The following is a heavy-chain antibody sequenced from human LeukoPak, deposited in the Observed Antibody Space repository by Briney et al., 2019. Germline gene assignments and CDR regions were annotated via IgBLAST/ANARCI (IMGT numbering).Heavy chain of an antibody. CDR1: GFTFSNYN. D-gene: IGHD6-6*01. J-gene: IGHJ5*02. CDR2: ISSSSSYI. V-gene: IGHV3-21*01. Sequence: GGSLRLSCAASGFTFSNYNMNWVRQAPGKGLEWVSSISSSSSYIYYAESVRGRFTISRDDAKNSLYLQMISLRAEDTAVYYCARDSSEYSSSFPPLSKWFDPWGQGTLVTVSS. CDR3: ARDSSEYSSSFPPLSKWFDP.